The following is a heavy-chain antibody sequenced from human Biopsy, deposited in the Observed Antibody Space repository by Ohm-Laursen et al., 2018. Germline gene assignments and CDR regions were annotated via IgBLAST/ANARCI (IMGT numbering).Heavy chain of an antibody. CDR1: GFTFTDYD. D-gene: IGHD2-15*01. Sequence: SLRLSCAASGFTFTDYDMSWVRNVPGQGLQRLGLVSANATSGYYADSVRGRFFISTDNAENSVFLEMSNLRADDTALYYCARNVRLQMTEHSGVISYSRYFAMDAWGQGTTVTVSS. CDR2: VSANATSG. CDR3: ARNVRLQMTEHSGVISYSRYFAMDA. V-gene: IGHV3-11*01. J-gene: IGHJ6*02.